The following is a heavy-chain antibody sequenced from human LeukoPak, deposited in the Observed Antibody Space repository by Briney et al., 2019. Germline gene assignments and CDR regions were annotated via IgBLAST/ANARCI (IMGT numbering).Heavy chain of an antibody. CDR3: ARDPYKGAVDY. D-gene: IGHD1-1*01. CDR2: IKDEGSEK. V-gene: IGHV3-7*01. J-gene: IGHJ4*02. Sequence: GGSLRLSCAASGFTFISSWMSWLRRAPGKWLDWVANIKDEGSEKYYVGSVEGRFTISRDNAKNSLYLQMNSLTAEDTAIYYCARDPYKGAVDYWGQGTLVTVSS. CDR1: GFTFISSW.